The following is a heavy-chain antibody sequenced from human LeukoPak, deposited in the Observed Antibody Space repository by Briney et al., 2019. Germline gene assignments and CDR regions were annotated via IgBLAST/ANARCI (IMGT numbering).Heavy chain of an antibody. Sequence: PGGSLRLSCAASGFTFSSYSMNWVRQAPGKGLEWVSSISSSSSYIYYADSVKGRFTISRDNAKNTLYLQMNSLRAEDTAVYYCARDSARIQLWHDAFDIWGQGTMVTVSS. CDR3: ARDSARIQLWHDAFDI. D-gene: IGHD5-18*01. V-gene: IGHV3-21*01. CDR1: GFTFSSYS. CDR2: ISSSSSYI. J-gene: IGHJ3*02.